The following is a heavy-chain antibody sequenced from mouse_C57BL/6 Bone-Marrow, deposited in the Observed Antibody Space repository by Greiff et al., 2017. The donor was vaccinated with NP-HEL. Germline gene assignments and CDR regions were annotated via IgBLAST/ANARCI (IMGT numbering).Heavy chain of an antibody. CDR3: ARDYSILMDN. J-gene: IGHJ4*01. V-gene: IGHV1-69*01. CDR2: IDPSDSYT. Sequence: QVQLQQSGAELVMPGASVKLSCKASGYTFTSYWMHWVKQRPGQGLEWIGEIDPSDSYTNYNQKFKGKSTLTVDKSSSTAYMQLSSLTSEDSAVYYCARDYSILMDNWGQGTSVTVSS. D-gene: IGHD2-5*01. CDR1: GYTFTSYW.